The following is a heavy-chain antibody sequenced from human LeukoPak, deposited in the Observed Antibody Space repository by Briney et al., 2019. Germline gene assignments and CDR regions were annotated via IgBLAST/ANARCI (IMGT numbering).Heavy chain of an antibody. CDR2: IWYDGSNK. CDR1: GFTFSSYG. J-gene: IGHJ3*01. CDR3: ARDPGVGSGSYYPD. D-gene: IGHD3-10*01. Sequence: QPGRSLRLSCAASGFTFSSYGMHWVRQAPGKGLEWVAVIWYDGSNKYYADSVKGRFTISRDNSKNTLYLQMNSLRAEDTAVYYCARDPGVGSGSYYPDWGQGTMVTVSS. V-gene: IGHV3-33*01.